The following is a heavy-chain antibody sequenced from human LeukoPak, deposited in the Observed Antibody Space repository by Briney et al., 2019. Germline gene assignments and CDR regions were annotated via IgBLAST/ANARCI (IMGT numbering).Heavy chain of an antibody. CDR1: GFTFSSYS. D-gene: IGHD3-22*01. Sequence: GGSLRLSCAASGFTFSSYSMNWVRQAPGKGLEWVSSISSSSSHIYYADSVKGRFTISRDNAKNSLYLQMNSLRAEDTAVYYCARDPDSSGYYAWDWFDPWGQGTLVTVSS. V-gene: IGHV3-21*01. J-gene: IGHJ5*02. CDR2: ISSSSSHI. CDR3: ARDPDSSGYYAWDWFDP.